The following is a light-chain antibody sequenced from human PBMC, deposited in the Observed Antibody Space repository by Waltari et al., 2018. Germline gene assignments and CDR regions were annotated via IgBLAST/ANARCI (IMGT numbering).Light chain of an antibody. J-gene: IGLJ3*02. Sequence: SSELPQPPSVSVSPGQTARITCPGGPLPRQHASWYQQKPVQAPVLVRYKDNERPSGIPERFSGSISGTGVTLVISGVQAEDEADYYCQSPDTSGTYLFGGGTKLTVL. CDR3: QSPDTSGTYL. CDR2: KDN. V-gene: IGLV3-25*03. CDR1: PLPRQH.